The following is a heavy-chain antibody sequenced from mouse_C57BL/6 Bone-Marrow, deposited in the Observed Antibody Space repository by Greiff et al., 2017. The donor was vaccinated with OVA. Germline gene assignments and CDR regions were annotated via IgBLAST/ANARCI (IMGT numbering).Heavy chain of an antibody. V-gene: IGHV5-17*01. CDR1: GFTFSDYG. J-gene: IGHJ1*03. CDR2: ISRGSSTI. CDR3: ARINYWYFDV. Sequence: EVMLVESGGGLVKPGGSLKLSCAASGFTFSDYGMHWVRQAPEKGLEWVAYISRGSSTIYYADTLKGRFTISRANAKNTLFLQMTSLRSEDTAMYYCARINYWYFDVWGTGTTVTVSS.